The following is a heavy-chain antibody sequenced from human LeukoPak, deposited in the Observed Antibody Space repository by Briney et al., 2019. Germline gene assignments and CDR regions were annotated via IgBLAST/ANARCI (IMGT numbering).Heavy chain of an antibody. V-gene: IGHV1-69*05. D-gene: IGHD3-16*02. CDR3: ARVGLRLGELSSLPIYYFDY. CDR2: IIPIFGTA. J-gene: IGHJ4*02. Sequence: SVKVSCKASGGTFSSYAISWVRQAPGQGLEWMGGIIPIFGTANYAQKFQGRVMITTDESTSTAYMELSSLRSEDTAVYYCARVGLRLGELSSLPIYYFDYWGQGTLVTVSS. CDR1: GGTFSSYA.